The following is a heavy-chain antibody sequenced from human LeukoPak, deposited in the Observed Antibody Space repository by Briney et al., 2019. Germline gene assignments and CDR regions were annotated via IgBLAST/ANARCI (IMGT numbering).Heavy chain of an antibody. CDR2: IYYSGST. CDR1: GGSISSYY. CDR3: ARDLADCSSTSCYRGWFDP. V-gene: IGHV4-59*01. Sequence: SETLSLTCTVSGGSISSYYWSWIRQPPGKGLEWIGYIYYSGSTNYNPSLKSRVTISVDTSKNQFSLKLSSVTAADTAVYYCARDLADCSSTSCYRGWFDPWGQGTLVTVSS. J-gene: IGHJ5*02. D-gene: IGHD2-2*02.